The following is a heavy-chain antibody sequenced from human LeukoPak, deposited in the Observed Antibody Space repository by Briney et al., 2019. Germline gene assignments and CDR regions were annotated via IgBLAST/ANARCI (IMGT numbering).Heavy chain of an antibody. V-gene: IGHV3-53*01. Sequence: PGGSLRLSCAASGFTVSSNYMAWVRQAPGKGLEWVSVIYSGGSTYYADSVKGRFTISRDNSKNTLFLQMNSLRAEDTAVYYCARNFALDYWGQGTLVTVSS. CDR3: ARNFALDY. CDR1: GFTVSSNY. J-gene: IGHJ4*02. CDR2: IYSGGST.